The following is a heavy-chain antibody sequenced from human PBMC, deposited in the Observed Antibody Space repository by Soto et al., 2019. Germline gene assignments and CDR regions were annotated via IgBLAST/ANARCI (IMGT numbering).Heavy chain of an antibody. CDR3: APIDQELRYFDWLLPSFDY. V-gene: IGHV2-5*02. CDR2: IYWDDDK. D-gene: IGHD3-9*01. Sequence: QITLKESGPTLVKPTQTLTLTCTFSGFSLSTSGVGVGWIRQPPGKALEWLALIYWDDDKRYSPSLKSRLTITKAPXXNXVXXTITHMDPVDTATYYCAPIDQELRYFDWLLPSFDYWGQGTLVTVSS. J-gene: IGHJ4*02. CDR1: GFSLSTSGVG.